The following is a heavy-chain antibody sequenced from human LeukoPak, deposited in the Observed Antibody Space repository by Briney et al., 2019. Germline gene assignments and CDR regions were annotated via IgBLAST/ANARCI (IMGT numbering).Heavy chain of an antibody. Sequence: GASVRVSCKASGYTFTGYYMHWVRQAPGQGLEWMGWINPNSGGTNYAQKFQGRVTMTRDTSISRAYMELSRLRSDDTAVYYCASWNFGCLGGTACHYWGQGTLVTVSS. V-gene: IGHV1-2*02. J-gene: IGHJ4*02. CDR2: INPNSGGT. CDR1: GYTFTGYY. CDR3: ASWNFGCLGGTACHY. D-gene: IGHD3-9*01.